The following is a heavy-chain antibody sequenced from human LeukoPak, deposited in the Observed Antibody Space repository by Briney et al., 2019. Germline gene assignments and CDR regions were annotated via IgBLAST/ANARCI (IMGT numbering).Heavy chain of an antibody. Sequence: PGGSLRLSCAASGFTFSSYAMHWVRQAPGKGLEWVAVISYDGSNKYYADSVKGRFTISRDNSKNTLYLQMNSLRAEDTAVYYCAREVYCSGGSCYSYSSNFDYWGQGTLVTVSS. CDR3: AREVYCSGGSCYSYSSNFDY. CDR2: ISYDGSNK. V-gene: IGHV3-30-3*01. D-gene: IGHD2-15*01. CDR1: GFTFSSYA. J-gene: IGHJ4*02.